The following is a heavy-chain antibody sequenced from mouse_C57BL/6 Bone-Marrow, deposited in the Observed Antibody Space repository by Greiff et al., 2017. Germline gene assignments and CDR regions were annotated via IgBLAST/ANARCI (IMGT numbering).Heavy chain of an antibody. J-gene: IGHJ1*03. CDR3: ARSVAHWYFDV. D-gene: IGHD1-3*01. V-gene: IGHV14-2*01. CDR2: IDPDDGDT. CDR1: GFNIKDYY. Sequence: EVQLQQSGAELVKPGASVKLSCTASGFNIKDYYMHWVKQRTEQGLEWIGRIDPDDGDTKYAPKFQGKATITADTSSHTAYLQLSSLTSEDTAFYYCARSVAHWYFDVWGTGTTVTVSS.